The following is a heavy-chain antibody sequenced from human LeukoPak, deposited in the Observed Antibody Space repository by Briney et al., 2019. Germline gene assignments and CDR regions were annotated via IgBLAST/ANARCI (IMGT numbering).Heavy chain of an antibody. CDR2: IYYSGST. CDR3: ARQTRYGDYVNFDY. CDR1: GGSISSSSYY. Sequence: PSETLSLTCTVSGGSISSSSYYWGWLRQPPGKGLEWVGSIYYSGSTYYNPSLKSRVTISVDTSKNQFSLKLSSVTAADTAVYYCARQTRYGDYVNFDYWGQGTLVTVSS. D-gene: IGHD4-17*01. J-gene: IGHJ4*02. V-gene: IGHV4-39*01.